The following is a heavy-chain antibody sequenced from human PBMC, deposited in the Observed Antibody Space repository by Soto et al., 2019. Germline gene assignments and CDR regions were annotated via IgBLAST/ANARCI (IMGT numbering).Heavy chain of an antibody. D-gene: IGHD2-2*01. CDR3: ARGGDIVVVPAANQFDY. CDR1: GGSFSGYY. J-gene: IGHJ4*02. Sequence: SETLSLTCAVYGGSFSGYYWSWIRQPPGKGLEWIGEINHSGSTNYNPSLKSRVTISVDTSKNQFSLKLSSVTAADTAVYYCARGGDIVVVPAANQFDYWGQGTLVTVSS. CDR2: INHSGST. V-gene: IGHV4-34*01.